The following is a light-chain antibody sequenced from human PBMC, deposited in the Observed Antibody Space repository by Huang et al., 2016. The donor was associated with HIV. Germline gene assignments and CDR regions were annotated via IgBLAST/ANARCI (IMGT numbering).Light chain of an antibody. Sequence: EIVLAQSPGTLSLSPGERATLSCRASQSVSSSNVAWYQQKPGQAPRLLIYGASSRATGIPDRFSGSGSGTDFTPTISRLEPEDFAVYYCQEYETFGPGTKVDIK. J-gene: IGKJ3*01. CDR1: QSVSSSN. CDR3: QEYET. CDR2: GAS. V-gene: IGKV3-20*01.